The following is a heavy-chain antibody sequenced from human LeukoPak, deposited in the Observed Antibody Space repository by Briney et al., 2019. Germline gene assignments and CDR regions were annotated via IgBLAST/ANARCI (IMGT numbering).Heavy chain of an antibody. V-gene: IGHV4-30-4*01. J-gene: IGHJ6*02. Sequence: SQTLSLTCTVSGGSISSGDYYWSWIRQPPGKGLEWIGYIYYSGSTYYNPSLKSRVTISVDTSKNQFSLKLSSVTAADTAVYYCARAQVDYNNGPGSQGYYSYGMDVWGQGTTVTVSS. CDR3: ARAQVDYNNGPGSQGYYSYGMDV. D-gene: IGHD4-11*01. CDR2: IYYSGST. CDR1: GGSISSGDYY.